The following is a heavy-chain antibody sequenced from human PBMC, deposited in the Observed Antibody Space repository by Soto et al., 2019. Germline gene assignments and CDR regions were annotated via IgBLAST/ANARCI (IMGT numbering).Heavy chain of an antibody. CDR3: ARGFGRFNY. D-gene: IGHD3-10*01. Sequence: EVQLLESGGGLVQPGGSLRLSCGVSGFTFNDFEMNWVRLAPGKGPEWLAYIDGSGATKKYADSVRGRFTISRDNPNNSPFLQMSSLSAADTAIYYCARGFGRFNYWGQGTLVSVSS. CDR2: IDGSGATK. V-gene: IGHV3-48*03. J-gene: IGHJ4*02. CDR1: GFTFNDFE.